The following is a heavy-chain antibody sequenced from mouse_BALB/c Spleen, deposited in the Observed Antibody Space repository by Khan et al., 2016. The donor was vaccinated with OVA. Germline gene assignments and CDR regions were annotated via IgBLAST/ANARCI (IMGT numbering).Heavy chain of an antibody. CDR1: GYTFTDYY. J-gene: IGHJ3*01. V-gene: IGHV1-77*01. D-gene: IGHD2-2*01. Sequence: QVQLQQPGAELARPGASVKLSCKASGYTFTDYYINWVKQRTGQGLEWIGEIYPGSGNTYYNEKFKDKATLTADKSSSPAFMQLNSLTSEDSSVYLCARSGIGSFAYWGQGTLVTVSA. CDR2: IYPGSGNT. CDR3: ARSGIGSFAY.